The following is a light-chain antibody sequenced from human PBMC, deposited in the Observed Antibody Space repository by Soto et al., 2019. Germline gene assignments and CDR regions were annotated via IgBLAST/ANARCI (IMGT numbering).Light chain of an antibody. V-gene: IGKV3-15*01. CDR3: QQSYTTPRT. CDR2: WGS. J-gene: IGKJ2*01. Sequence: TQSPATLSVSLGEEVSLSCRASQSVGPNLAWYQQRPGQAPRLLIHWGSTRANGVPARFRGSGRGTDFTLTISSLQPEDFATYYCQQSYTTPRTFGQGTKLEIK. CDR1: QSVGPN.